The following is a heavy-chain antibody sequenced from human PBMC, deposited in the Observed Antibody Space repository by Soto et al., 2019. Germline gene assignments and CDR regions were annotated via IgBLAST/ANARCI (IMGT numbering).Heavy chain of an antibody. Sequence: QVDFLESGPGLVKPSETLSLTCTVAGGSLTRRGYYWGWIRQPPSNELQYIWSVYNNGQTYYNPTLAFRGRISNDKTKLQFSRRHRSVTGADTSVYFCVRRGRTSNEDWFDLWGQGILVTVYS. V-gene: IGHV4-39*07. CDR3: VRRGRTSNEDWFDL. CDR2: VYNNGQT. CDR1: GGSLTRRGYY. J-gene: IGHJ5*02. D-gene: IGHD3-3*02.